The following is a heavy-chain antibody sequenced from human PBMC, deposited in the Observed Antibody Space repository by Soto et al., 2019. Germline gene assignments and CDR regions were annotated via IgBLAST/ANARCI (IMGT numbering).Heavy chain of an antibody. D-gene: IGHD1-20*01. V-gene: IGHV3-21*02. CDR2: IDSSSVYI. Sequence: EVQLVESGGGLVKPGGSLRLSCAASGFSFSDYSMNWVRQAPGKRLEWVSSIDSSSVYIYYAGSLKGRFTISRDNAKNSLYLQMNSLRAEDTAVYYCVRESISGTGWFDPWGQGTLVTVSS. CDR1: GFSFSDYS. J-gene: IGHJ5*02. CDR3: VRESISGTGWFDP.